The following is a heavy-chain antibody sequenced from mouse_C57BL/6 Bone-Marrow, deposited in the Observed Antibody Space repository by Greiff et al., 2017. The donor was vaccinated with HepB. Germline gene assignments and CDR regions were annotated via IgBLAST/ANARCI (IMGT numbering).Heavy chain of an antibody. CDR3: ASQVVTAGFAY. CDR1: GFTFSSYG. V-gene: IGHV5-6*01. D-gene: IGHD2-2*01. CDR2: ISSGGSYT. J-gene: IGHJ3*01. Sequence: EVKVVESGGDLVKPGGSLKLSCAASGFTFSSYGMSWVRQTPDKRLEWVATISSGGSYTYYPDSVKGRFTIARDNAKNTRYLHMSRLKSEDTAMYYCASQVVTAGFAYGVKGTLVTVSA.